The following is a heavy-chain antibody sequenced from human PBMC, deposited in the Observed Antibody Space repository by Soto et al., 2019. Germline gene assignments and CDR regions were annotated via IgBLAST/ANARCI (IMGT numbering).Heavy chain of an antibody. CDR2: ISSGGYT. CDR1: GGSISTNY. D-gene: IGHD4-17*01. J-gene: IGHJ5*02. Sequence: PSETLSLTCTVSGGSISTNYWSWIRQPPGKGLEWIGYISSGGYTNYNASLKSRITISIDTSKNQFSLKLTSVTAADTAVYYCASLHGARFDPWGQGTXVTVSS. CDR3: ASLHGARFDP. V-gene: IGHV4-4*08.